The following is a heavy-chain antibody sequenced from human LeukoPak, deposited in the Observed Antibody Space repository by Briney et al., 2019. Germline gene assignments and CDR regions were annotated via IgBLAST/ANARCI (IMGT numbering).Heavy chain of an antibody. CDR2: IHRDGSST. J-gene: IGHJ4*02. V-gene: IGHV3-74*01. CDR3: ARARPDGASYFDY. CDR1: GFTFSSHW. D-gene: IGHD3-10*01. Sequence: GGSLRLSCAASGFTFSSHWMPWVRQLPGKGLVWVSRIHRDGSSTNYADSVKGRFTISRDNAKNTLYLQVNSLRAEDTAIYYCARARPDGASYFDYWGQGILVTVSS.